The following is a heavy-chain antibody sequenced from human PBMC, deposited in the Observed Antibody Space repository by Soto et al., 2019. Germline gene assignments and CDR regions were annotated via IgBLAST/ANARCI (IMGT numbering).Heavy chain of an antibody. CDR2: IKRESDGATT. D-gene: IGHD2-21*02. CDR1: GFAFSDAW. J-gene: IGHJ4*02. Sequence: EVQLVESGGGLVKPGGSLRLSCAASGFAFSDAWMNWVRQAPGSGLEWLGRIKRESDGATTDYATPVKDRFTISRDDSKNMMYLQMNSLKTEDTAVYHCTSTPPGYCGGDCSSYYFDSWGLGTLVTVSS. V-gene: IGHV3-15*01. CDR3: TSTPPGYCGGDCSSYYFDS.